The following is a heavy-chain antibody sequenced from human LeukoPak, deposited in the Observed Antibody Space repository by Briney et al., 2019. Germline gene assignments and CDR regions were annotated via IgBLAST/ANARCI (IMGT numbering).Heavy chain of an antibody. CDR1: GITLSNYG. CDR3: AKRGVVIRVFLVGFHKEAYYFDS. J-gene: IGHJ4*02. D-gene: IGHD3-10*01. Sequence: GGSLRLSCAVSGITLSNYGMSWVRQAPGKGLEWVAGLSGSGGGTNYADSVQGRFTISRDDPKNTLYLQMNSLRAEDTAVYFCAKRGVVIRVFLVGFHKEAYYFDSWGQGALVTVSS. CDR2: LSGSGGGT. V-gene: IGHV3-23*01.